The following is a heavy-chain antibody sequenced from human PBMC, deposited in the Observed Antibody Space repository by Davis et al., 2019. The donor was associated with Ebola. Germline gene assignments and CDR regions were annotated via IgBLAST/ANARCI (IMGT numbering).Heavy chain of an antibody. V-gene: IGHV1-18*04. J-gene: IGHJ4*02. CDR3: ATGSSGYYYLSY. CDR2: ISAYNGNT. D-gene: IGHD3-22*01. Sequence: ASVKVSCKASGYTFTSYYMHWVRQAPGQGLEWMGWISAYNGNTNYAQKLQGRVTMTTDTSTSTAYMELRSLRSDDTAVYYCATGSSGYYYLSYWGQGTLVTVSS. CDR1: GYTFTSYY.